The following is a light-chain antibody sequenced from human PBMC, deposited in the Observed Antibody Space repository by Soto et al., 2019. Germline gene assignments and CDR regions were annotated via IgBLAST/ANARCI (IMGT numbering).Light chain of an antibody. CDR2: DTS. CDR1: QSVSIY. Sequence: EIVLTQSPATLSFFPGERATLSCRASQSVSIYLDWYQQKPGQAPRLLIYDTSNRATGIPARFSGSGSGTGLTLTISSLEPEDFAVYYCQQRSNWPPEITFGQGTRLEI. CDR3: QQRSNWPPEIT. V-gene: IGKV3-11*01. J-gene: IGKJ5*01.